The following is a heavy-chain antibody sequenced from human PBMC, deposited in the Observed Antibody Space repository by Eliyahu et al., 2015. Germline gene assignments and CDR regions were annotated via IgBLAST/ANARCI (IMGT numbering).Heavy chain of an antibody. Sequence: QVQLVQSGAEVKKPGASVKVSCKAXGYTFTSYYXHWVRQAPGQGLEWMGIINPSGGSTSYAQXFQGRVTMTRDTSTSTVYMELSSLRSEDTAVYYCARGGYYDSSGSEYYYGMDVWGQGTTVTVSS. D-gene: IGHD3-22*01. CDR2: INPSGGST. CDR3: ARGGYYDSSGSEYYYGMDV. J-gene: IGHJ6*02. CDR1: GYTFTSYY. V-gene: IGHV1-46*01.